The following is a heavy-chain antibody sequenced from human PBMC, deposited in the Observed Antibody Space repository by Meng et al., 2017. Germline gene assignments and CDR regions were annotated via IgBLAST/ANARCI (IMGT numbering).Heavy chain of an antibody. Sequence: GGSLRLSCAASEFTFSNYAMHWVRQAPGKGLEWVAVISYDGSNEDYADSVKGRFTISRHNSQNTLFLEVNSLRVEDSAVYYCTRSYYYESTGYIQDFDYWGLGTLVTVSS. V-gene: IGHV3-30*01. J-gene: IGHJ4*02. D-gene: IGHD3-22*01. CDR2: ISYDGSNE. CDR1: EFTFSNYA. CDR3: TRSYYYESTGYIQDFDY.